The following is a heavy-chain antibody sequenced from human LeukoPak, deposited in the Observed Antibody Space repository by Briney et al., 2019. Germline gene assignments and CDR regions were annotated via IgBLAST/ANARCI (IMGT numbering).Heavy chain of an antibody. CDR2: INHSGST. D-gene: IGHD3-3*01. CDR1: GGSFSGYY. V-gene: IGHV4-34*01. CDR3: ARKRSGVDY. Sequence: PSETLSLTCAVYGGSFSGYYWSWIRQPPGKGLEWIGEINHSGSTNYNPSLKSRVTISVDTSKNQFSLKLSSVTAADTAVYYCARKRSGVDYWGQGTLVTISS. J-gene: IGHJ4*02.